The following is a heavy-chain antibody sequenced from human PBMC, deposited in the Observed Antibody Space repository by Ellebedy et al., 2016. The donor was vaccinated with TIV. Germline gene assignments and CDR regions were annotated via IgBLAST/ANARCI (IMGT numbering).Heavy chain of an antibody. J-gene: IGHJ4*02. Sequence: MPSETLSLTCAVYGGSFSGYYWSWIRQPPEKGLEWSGEINHSGSTNYNPSLKSRVTVSVDTSKNQFSLKLSSVTAADTAVYYCARCPGDTAMVTCYFDYWGQGTLVTVSS. CDR2: INHSGST. CDR1: GGSFSGYY. CDR3: ARCPGDTAMVTCYFDY. D-gene: IGHD5-18*01. V-gene: IGHV4-34*01.